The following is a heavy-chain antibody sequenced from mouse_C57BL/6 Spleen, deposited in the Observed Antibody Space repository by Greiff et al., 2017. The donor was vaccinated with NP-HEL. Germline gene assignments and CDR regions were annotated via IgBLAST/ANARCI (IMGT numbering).Heavy chain of an antibody. D-gene: IGHD6-1*01. V-gene: IGHV1-82*01. J-gene: IGHJ4*01. Sequence: VKLQESGPELVKPGASVKISCKASGYAFSSSWMNWVKQRPGKGLEWIGRIYPGDGDTNYNGKFKGKATLTADKSSSTAYMQLSSLTAEDSAVYFCAREQLRRNYAMDDWGQGTSVTVSS. CDR3: AREQLRRNYAMDD. CDR1: GYAFSSSW. CDR2: IYPGDGDT.